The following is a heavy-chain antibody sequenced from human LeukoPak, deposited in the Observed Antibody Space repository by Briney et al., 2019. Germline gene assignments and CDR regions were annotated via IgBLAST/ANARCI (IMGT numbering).Heavy chain of an antibody. V-gene: IGHV3-48*02. CDR1: GFTFSSYS. Sequence: PGGSLRLSCAASGFTFSSYSMNWVRQAPGKGLEWVSYISSSSSTIYYADSVKGRFTISRDNAKNSLYLQMNSLRDEDTAAYYCARERIVGASPFDYWGQGTLVTVSS. D-gene: IGHD1-26*01. CDR3: ARERIVGASPFDY. J-gene: IGHJ4*02. CDR2: ISSSSSTI.